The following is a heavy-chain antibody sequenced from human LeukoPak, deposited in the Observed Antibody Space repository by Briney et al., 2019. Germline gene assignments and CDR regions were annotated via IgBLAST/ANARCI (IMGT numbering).Heavy chain of an antibody. J-gene: IGHJ4*02. V-gene: IGHV3-7*01. CDR3: AKDAF. CDR2: IKADGGEK. CDR1: GFTFSSYW. Sequence: PGGSLRLSCAVSGFTFSSYWMSWVRQTPGRGLEWVANIKADGGEKYYVDSVKGRFTISRDNAKNSVYLQMDSLRVEDTAVYYCAKDAFWGRGTLVTVSS.